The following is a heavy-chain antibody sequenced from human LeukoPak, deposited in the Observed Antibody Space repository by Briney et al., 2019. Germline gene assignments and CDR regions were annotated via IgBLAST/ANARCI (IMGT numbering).Heavy chain of an antibody. Sequence: GGSLRLSCAASGFTVSSNYMSWVRQAPGKGLEWVSIIYSGGSTYYTDSVRGRFIISRDISKNTLYLQMNSLRAEDTAVYYCARVGDCGRASCYAIDYWGQGTLVTVSS. CDR1: GFTVSSNY. CDR2: IYSGGST. D-gene: IGHD2-2*01. J-gene: IGHJ4*02. V-gene: IGHV3-66*01. CDR3: ARVGDCGRASCYAIDY.